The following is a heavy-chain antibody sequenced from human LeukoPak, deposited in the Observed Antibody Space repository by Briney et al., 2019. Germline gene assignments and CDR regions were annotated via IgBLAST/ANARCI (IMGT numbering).Heavy chain of an antibody. J-gene: IGHJ3*02. CDR2: IYYSGST. D-gene: IGHD1-26*01. V-gene: IGHV4-59*08. CDR3: ARQGGSPREDAFDI. CDR1: GGSISRYY. Sequence: ASETLSLTCTVSGGSISRYYWSWIRQPPGKGLEWIGYIYYSGSTNYNPSLKGRVTISVDTSKNQFSLKLSSVTAADTAVYYCARQGGSPREDAFDIWGQGTMVTASS.